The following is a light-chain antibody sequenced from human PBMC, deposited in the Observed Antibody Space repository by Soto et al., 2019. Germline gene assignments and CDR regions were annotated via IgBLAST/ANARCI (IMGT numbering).Light chain of an antibody. CDR2: EVS. V-gene: IGLV2-14*01. CDR3: SSYTSSSLCV. Sequence: QSALTQPASVSGSPGQSITISCTGTSSDVGGYNYVSWYQQHPGKAPKLMIYEVSNRPSGVSNRFSGSKSGNTASLTISGLQAEDEADYYCSSYTSSSLCVFGTGTKLTVI. J-gene: IGLJ1*01. CDR1: SSDVGGYNY.